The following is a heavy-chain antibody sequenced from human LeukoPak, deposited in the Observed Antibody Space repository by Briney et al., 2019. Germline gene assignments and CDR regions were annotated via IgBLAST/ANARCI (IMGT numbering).Heavy chain of an antibody. CDR1: GYAFTAYY. CDR2: INTNTGNP. CDR3: ARALGVATKMDV. J-gene: IGHJ6*04. D-gene: IGHD5-12*01. V-gene: IGHV7-4-1*02. Sequence: ASVKVSCKASGYAFTAYYLHWVRQAPGQGLEWMGWINTNTGNPTYAQGFTGRFVFSLDSSVSTAYLQIRSLKAEDTAVYYCARALGVATKMDVWGKGTTVTVSS.